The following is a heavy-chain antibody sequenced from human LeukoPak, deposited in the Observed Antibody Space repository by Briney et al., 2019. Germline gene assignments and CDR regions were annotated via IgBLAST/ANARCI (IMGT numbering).Heavy chain of an antibody. Sequence: ASVNVSCKASGGTFSSYAISWVRQAPGQGLEWMGGIIPIFGTANYAQKFQGRVTITADESTSTAYMELSSLRSEDTAVYYCARDPQGGSVGGAFDIWGQGTMVTVSS. CDR2: IIPIFGTA. V-gene: IGHV1-69*01. D-gene: IGHD3-10*01. J-gene: IGHJ3*02. CDR1: GGTFSSYA. CDR3: ARDPQGGSVGGAFDI.